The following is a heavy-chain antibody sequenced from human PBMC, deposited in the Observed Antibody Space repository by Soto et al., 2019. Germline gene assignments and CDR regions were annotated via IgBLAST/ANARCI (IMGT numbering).Heavy chain of an antibody. CDR3: AGTIFSGSGPNRGKVNY. CDR2: VYYTGST. Sequence: QVHLQESGPGLVKPSETLSLNCSVSGGHLSGYYWRWIRQPPGMGLEWIGSVYYTGSTKYNPSLKSRVTTPMDRPKIQFARKLDSVSAADTAMYFCAGTIFSGSGPNRGKVNYVGQGAQVAVSS. V-gene: IGHV4-59*08. CDR1: GGHLSGYY. J-gene: IGHJ4*02. D-gene: IGHD3-3*01.